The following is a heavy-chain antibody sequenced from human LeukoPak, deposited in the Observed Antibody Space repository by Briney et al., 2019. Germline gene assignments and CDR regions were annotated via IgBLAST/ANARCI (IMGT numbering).Heavy chain of an antibody. CDR1: GFTFSSYA. Sequence: GGSLRLSCAASGFTFSSYAMSWVRQAPGKGLEWASAISGSGGSTYYADSVKGRFTISRDNSKNTLYLQMNSLRAEDTAVYYCAKRRIVGDPKLDYFDYWGQGTLVTVSS. CDR2: ISGSGGST. J-gene: IGHJ4*02. V-gene: IGHV3-23*01. D-gene: IGHD1-26*01. CDR3: AKRRIVGDPKLDYFDY.